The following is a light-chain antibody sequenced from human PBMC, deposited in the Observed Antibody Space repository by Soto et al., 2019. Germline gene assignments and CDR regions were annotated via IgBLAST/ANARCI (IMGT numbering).Light chain of an antibody. Sequence: DIQMTQSPSSLSASVGDRVAITCRASQGISIFLAWYQQKPGKVPQLLISTASTLQSGVASRFSGSGSGTHFPRTISSLQPEDVGTYYCQNYDGVPLTFGGGTKGE. CDR3: QNYDGVPLT. CDR2: TAS. CDR1: QGISIF. J-gene: IGKJ4*01. V-gene: IGKV1-27*01.